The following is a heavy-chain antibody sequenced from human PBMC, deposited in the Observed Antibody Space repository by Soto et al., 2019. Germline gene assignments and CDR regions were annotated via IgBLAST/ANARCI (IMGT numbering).Heavy chain of an antibody. CDR3: AHSRHYGDYDY. CDR1: GFSLSTSGVG. D-gene: IGHD4-17*01. V-gene: IGHV2-5*02. CDR2: IYWDDDK. J-gene: IGHJ4*02. Sequence: QITLKESGPTLVKPTQTLTLTCTFSGFSLSTSGVGVGWIRQPPGKALEWLALIYWDDDKRYRPSLKSRLTITKDTSKNQVVFIMTNMDPVDTATYYCAHSRHYGDYDYWGQGTQVTVSS.